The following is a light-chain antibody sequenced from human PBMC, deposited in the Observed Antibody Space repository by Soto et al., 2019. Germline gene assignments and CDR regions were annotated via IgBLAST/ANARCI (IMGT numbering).Light chain of an antibody. CDR1: QTVSSVH. Sequence: EIVLTQSPGTLSLSPGERASLSCRASQTVSSVHLAWYQHKPGQAPRLLIYGASRRATGVPDRFSGSGSGTDFTLTISSLEPEDFAIYYCQQRSNWITFGQGTRLEIK. J-gene: IGKJ5*01. CDR2: GAS. V-gene: IGKV3D-20*02. CDR3: QQRSNWIT.